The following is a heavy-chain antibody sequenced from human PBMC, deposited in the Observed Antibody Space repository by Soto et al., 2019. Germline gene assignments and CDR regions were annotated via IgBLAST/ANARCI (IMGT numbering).Heavy chain of an antibody. V-gene: IGHV3-15*07. CDR2: IKSKTDGGTT. Sequence: GGSLRLSCAASGFTFSNAWMNWVRQAPGKGLEWVGRIKSKTDGGTTDYAAPVKGRFTISRDDSKDTLYLQMNSLTTEDTAVYYCTTGGLGYCSSTSCSILYYYYYGMDVWGQGTTVTVSS. CDR3: TTGGLGYCSSTSCSILYYYYYGMDV. CDR1: GFTFSNAW. D-gene: IGHD2-2*01. J-gene: IGHJ6*02.